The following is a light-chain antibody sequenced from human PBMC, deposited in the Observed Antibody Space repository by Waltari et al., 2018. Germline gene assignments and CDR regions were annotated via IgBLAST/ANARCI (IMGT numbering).Light chain of an antibody. CDR1: QRVRSN. Sequence: EIVVTQSPAALSVSPGERVTLSCRASQRVRSNLAWYQQNPGQAPRLLIYSASTRATGIPARFSGYGSGAESTLTISSLQSEDFAIYYCQQYDVRPYTFGQGTKLDIK. V-gene: IGKV3-15*01. J-gene: IGKJ2*01. CDR3: QQYDVRPYT. CDR2: SAS.